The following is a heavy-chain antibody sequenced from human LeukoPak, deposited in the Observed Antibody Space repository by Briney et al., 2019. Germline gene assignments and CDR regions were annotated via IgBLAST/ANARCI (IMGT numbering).Heavy chain of an antibody. Sequence: PSETLSLTCTVSGGFISSSSYYWGWIRQPPGKGLEWIGSIYYSGSTYYNPSLKSRVTISVDTSKNQFSLKLSSVTAADTAVYYCARTAVAHWYFDLWGRGTLVTVSS. V-gene: IGHV4-39*07. CDR1: GGFISSSSYY. CDR2: IYYSGST. CDR3: ARTAVAHWYFDL. J-gene: IGHJ2*01. D-gene: IGHD6-19*01.